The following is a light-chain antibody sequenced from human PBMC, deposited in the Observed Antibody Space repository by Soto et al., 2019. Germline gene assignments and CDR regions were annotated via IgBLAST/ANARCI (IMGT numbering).Light chain of an antibody. CDR1: QSVSSY. V-gene: IGKV3-11*01. CDR2: DVS. Sequence: EVALTQSPATLSLSPGERATLSCRASQSVSSYLAWYRQKPGQAPRLLIHDVSNRATGIPARVSGSGSGTELTLTNSRLENEDLAVCYRPRRSAWPPRYVFGQGTKLEIK. CDR3: PRRSAWPPRYV. J-gene: IGKJ2*01.